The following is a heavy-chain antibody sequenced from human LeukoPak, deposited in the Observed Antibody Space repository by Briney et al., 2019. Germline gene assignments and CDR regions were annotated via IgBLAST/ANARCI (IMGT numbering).Heavy chain of an antibody. CDR1: GYTFTSYD. J-gene: IGHJ5*02. CDR2: MNPNSGNT. Sequence: ASVKVSCKASGYTFTSYDINWVRQATGQGLEWMGWMNPNSGNTGYAQKFQGRVTITRNTSISTAYMELSSLRSEDTAVYYCARGRRRCSSTSCYTKRPDYWFDPWGQGTLVTVSS. D-gene: IGHD2-2*02. CDR3: ARGRRRCSSTSCYTKRPDYWFDP. V-gene: IGHV1-8*03.